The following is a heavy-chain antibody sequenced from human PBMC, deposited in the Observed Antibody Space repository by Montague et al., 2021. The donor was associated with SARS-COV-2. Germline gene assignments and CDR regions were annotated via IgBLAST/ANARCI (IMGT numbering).Heavy chain of an antibody. CDR3: ARERWAVGVSFDY. J-gene: IGHJ4*02. D-gene: IGHD1-26*01. V-gene: IGHV6-1*01. Sequence: NDYAVSVSSRIIINPDTSTNQFSLQLSPVTPEDTAVYFCARERWAVGVSFDYWGQGTLVTVSS. CDR2: N.